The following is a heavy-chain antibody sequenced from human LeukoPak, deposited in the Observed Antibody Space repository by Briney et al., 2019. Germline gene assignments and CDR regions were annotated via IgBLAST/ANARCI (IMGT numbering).Heavy chain of an antibody. J-gene: IGHJ4*02. CDR2: ISSSGSTI. CDR3: ASGLGGYYPNFDY. D-gene: IGHD3-22*01. CDR1: GFTFSSYS. Sequence: PGGSLRLSCAASGFTFSSYSMNWVRQAPGKGLEWVSYISSSGSTIYYADSVKGRFTISRDNAKNSLYLQMNSLRAEDTAVYYCASGLGGYYPNFDYWGQGTLVTVSS. V-gene: IGHV3-48*04.